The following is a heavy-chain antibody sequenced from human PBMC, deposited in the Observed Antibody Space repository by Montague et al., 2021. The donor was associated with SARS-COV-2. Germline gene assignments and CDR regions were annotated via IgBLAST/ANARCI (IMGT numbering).Heavy chain of an antibody. CDR2: KYYSGST. D-gene: IGHD3-10*01. Sequence: SETQSLTCTVSGGSISSSTYYWGWNRQPQGKGLEWNGSKYYSGSTYYNPSLKSRVTISLDTSKKQFSLKLSSVTAADTAVYYCARQPRNHYDSGSHWALGDYWGQGTLVTVSS. J-gene: IGHJ4*03. CDR1: GGSISSSTYY. V-gene: IGHV4-39*01. CDR3: ARQPRNHYDSGSHWALGDY.